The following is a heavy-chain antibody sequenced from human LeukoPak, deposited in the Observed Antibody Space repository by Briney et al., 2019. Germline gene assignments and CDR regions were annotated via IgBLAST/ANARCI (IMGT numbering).Heavy chain of an antibody. D-gene: IGHD3-22*01. CDR1: GFTFSSYA. CDR3: ARDHHSGYIDY. Sequence: PGGSLRLSCAASGFTFSSYAMHWVRQAPGKGLEWVAVISYDGSNKYYADSVKGRFIISRDNSKNTLYLQMNSLRAEDTAVYYCARDHHSGYIDYWGQGTLVTVSS. CDR2: ISYDGSNK. V-gene: IGHV3-30-3*01. J-gene: IGHJ4*02.